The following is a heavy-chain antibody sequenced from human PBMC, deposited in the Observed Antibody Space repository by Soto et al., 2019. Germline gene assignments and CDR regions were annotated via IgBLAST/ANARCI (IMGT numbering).Heavy chain of an antibody. V-gene: IGHV5-10-1*01. CDR1: GYSFTSYW. D-gene: IGHD6-19*01. Sequence: EVQLVPSGAEVKKPGESLRISCKGSGYSFTSYWINWVRQMPGKGLEWMGRIDASDSYTNYSPSFQGHVTISADKSISTAYLQWSSLKASYTAMYYCARSRLETGYNSSLDYWGQGTLVTVSS. CDR3: ARSRLETGYNSSLDY. J-gene: IGHJ4*02. CDR2: IDASDSYT.